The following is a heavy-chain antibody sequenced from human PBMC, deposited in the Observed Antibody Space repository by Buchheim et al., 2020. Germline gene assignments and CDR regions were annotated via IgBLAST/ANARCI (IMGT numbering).Heavy chain of an antibody. CDR3: ARTDSSGWYDMDV. V-gene: IGHV3-48*03. Sequence: EVQLVESGGGLVQPGGSLRLSCVASGFTFSSYDMNWVRQAPGKGLEWISYISSSGSTIYYADSVKGRFTISRDNAKNSLYLQMNSLRAEDTAAYYCARTDSSGWYDMDVWGQGTT. J-gene: IGHJ6*02. CDR1: GFTFSSYD. CDR2: ISSSGSTI. D-gene: IGHD6-19*01.